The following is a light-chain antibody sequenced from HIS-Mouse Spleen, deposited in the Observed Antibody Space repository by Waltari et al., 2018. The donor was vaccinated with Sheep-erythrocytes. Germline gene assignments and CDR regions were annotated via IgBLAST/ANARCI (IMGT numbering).Light chain of an antibody. V-gene: IGLV1-51*01. Sequence: QSVLTQPPSVSAAPGQKVTISCSGSSSNIGNNYVSWYQQLPGTAPKLLIYDNKKRPSGIPDRFSGSKSGTSATLGITGLQTGDEADYYCGTWDSSLSAGPYVFGTGTKVTVL. J-gene: IGLJ1*01. CDR2: DNK. CDR1: SSNIGNNY. CDR3: GTWDSSLSAGPYV.